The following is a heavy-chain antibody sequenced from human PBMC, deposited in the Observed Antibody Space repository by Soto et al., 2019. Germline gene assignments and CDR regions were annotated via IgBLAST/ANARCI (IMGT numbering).Heavy chain of an antibody. CDR2: IYPGDSDT. CDR1: GYSFTSYW. J-gene: IGHJ4*02. CDR3: ARTPRYCSGGSCYNDY. Sequence: GESLKISCKGSGYSFTSYWIGWVRQMPGKGLEWMGIIYPGDSDTRYSPSFQGQVTISADKSISTAYLQWSSLKASDTAMYYCARTPRYCSGGSCYNDYWGQGTLVTVSS. D-gene: IGHD2-15*01. V-gene: IGHV5-51*01.